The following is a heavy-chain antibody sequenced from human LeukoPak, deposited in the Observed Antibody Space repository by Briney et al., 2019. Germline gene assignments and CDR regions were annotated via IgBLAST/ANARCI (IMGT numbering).Heavy chain of an antibody. V-gene: IGHV3-7*01. CDR1: GFTFSHYW. CDR3: ATERNWAFDD. Sequence: GGSLRLSCAASGFTFSHYWMSWVRQAPGKGLEWVANIKPDGSEKYYVDSVKGRSTISRDNAENSLHLQMNSLRAEDTAVYYCATERNWAFDDWGQGTLVTVSS. D-gene: IGHD7-27*01. J-gene: IGHJ4*02. CDR2: IKPDGSEK.